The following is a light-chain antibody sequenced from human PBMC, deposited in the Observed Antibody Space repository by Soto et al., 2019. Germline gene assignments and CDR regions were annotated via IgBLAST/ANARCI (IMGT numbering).Light chain of an antibody. CDR3: PTWCTGTYVV. J-gene: IGLJ2*01. Sequence: QSVLTQSPSASASLGASVKLTCTLSSGHSSYAIAWHQQQPEKGPRYLMKLNSDGSHSKGDGIPDRFSGSSSGAERYLTISSLQSEDEADYYWPTWCTGTYVVFGGGTKLTVL. CDR2: LNSDGSH. CDR1: SGHSSYA. V-gene: IGLV4-69*01.